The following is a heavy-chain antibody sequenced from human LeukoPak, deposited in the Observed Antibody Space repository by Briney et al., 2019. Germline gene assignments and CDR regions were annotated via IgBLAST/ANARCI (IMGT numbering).Heavy chain of an antibody. Sequence: PSEPLSLTCAVSGDSITSYYWSWIRQPPGKGLEWIGYIYYSGSTNYNPSLKSRVTISIDTSKNQFSLKLSSVTAADTAVYYCARDPSGYFNYWGQGTLATVSS. CDR2: IYYSGST. V-gene: IGHV4-59*01. CDR3: ARDPSGYFNY. CDR1: GDSITSYY. D-gene: IGHD3-22*01. J-gene: IGHJ4*02.